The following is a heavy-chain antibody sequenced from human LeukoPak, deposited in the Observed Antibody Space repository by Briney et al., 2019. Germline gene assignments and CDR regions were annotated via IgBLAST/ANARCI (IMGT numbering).Heavy chain of an antibody. CDR1: GFTFSSYS. CDR3: ARAGYCSSTSCYEVGYFDY. V-gene: IGHV3-21*01. D-gene: IGHD2-2*01. CDR2: ISRRSSYI. J-gene: IGHJ4*02. Sequence: PGGSLRLSCAASGFTFSSYSMNWVRQAPGKGLEWVSSISRRSSYIYYADSVKGRFTISRDNAKNSLYLQMNSLRAEDTAVYYCARAGYCSSTSCYEVGYFDYWGQGTLVTVSS.